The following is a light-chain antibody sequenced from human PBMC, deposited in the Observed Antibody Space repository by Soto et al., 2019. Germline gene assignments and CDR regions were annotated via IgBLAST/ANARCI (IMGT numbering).Light chain of an antibody. V-gene: IGKV3-15*01. CDR2: GAS. J-gene: IGKJ1*01. Sequence: EIVMTQSPATLSVSPVERATLSCSPSQSVSSNLAWYQQKPGQAPRLLIYGASTRATGIPARLSGSGSGTEFTLTICSLQSEEFAVYYCQQYNNWPRTFGQGTKVDIK. CDR1: QSVSSN. CDR3: QQYNNWPRT.